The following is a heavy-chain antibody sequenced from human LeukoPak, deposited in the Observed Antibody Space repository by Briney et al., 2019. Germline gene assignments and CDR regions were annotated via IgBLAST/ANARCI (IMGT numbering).Heavy chain of an antibody. Sequence: GGSLRLSCAASGFTFSSYAMSWVRQAPGKGLEWVSAISGSGSSTYYADSVKGRFTISRDNSKNTLYLQMNSLRAEDTALYHCAKLLYGSGSYPMDYWGQGTLVTVSS. D-gene: IGHD3-10*01. V-gene: IGHV3-23*01. CDR2: ISGSGSST. CDR1: GFTFSSYA. J-gene: IGHJ4*02. CDR3: AKLLYGSGSYPMDY.